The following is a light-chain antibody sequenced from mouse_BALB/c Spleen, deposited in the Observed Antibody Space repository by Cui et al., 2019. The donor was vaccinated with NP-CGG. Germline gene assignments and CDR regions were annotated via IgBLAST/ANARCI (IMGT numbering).Light chain of an antibody. J-gene: IGLJ1*01. V-gene: IGLV1*01. CDR1: TVAVTTSNY. Sequence: QAVVTQESALTTSPGETVTLTCRSSTVAVTTSNYANWVQEKPGHLFTGLIGGTNNRAPGVPARFSGSLIGDKAALTITGAQTEDEAIYFCALWYSNHWVFGGGTKLTVL. CDR2: GTN. CDR3: ALWYSNHWV.